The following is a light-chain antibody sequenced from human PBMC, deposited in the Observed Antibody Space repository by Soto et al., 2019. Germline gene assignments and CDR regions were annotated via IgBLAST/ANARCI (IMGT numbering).Light chain of an antibody. CDR3: QQYGSSPPVT. V-gene: IGKV3-20*01. Sequence: EIVLTQSPGTLSLSPGERATLSCRASQSVRSSYLAWYQQKPGQAPRLLIYGASGSATGIPDRFSGSGSGTDFTLTISRLEPEDLAVYYCQQYGSSPPVTFGQGTRLEIK. J-gene: IGKJ5*01. CDR2: GAS. CDR1: QSVRSSY.